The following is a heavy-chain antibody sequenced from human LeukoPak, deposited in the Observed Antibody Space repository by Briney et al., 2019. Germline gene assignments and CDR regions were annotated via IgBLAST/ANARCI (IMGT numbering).Heavy chain of an antibody. J-gene: IGHJ4*02. V-gene: IGHV4-59*12. D-gene: IGHD2-2*01. Sequence: PSETLSLTCTVSGGSISSYYWSWIRQPPGKGLEWIGYIYYSGSTNYNPSLKSRVTMSIDTSKNQFSLRLTSVTAADTALYYCARGRGFCSGTSCAYYFDYWGQGNLVTVSS. CDR1: GGSISSYY. CDR3: ARGRGFCSGTSCAYYFDY. CDR2: IYYSGST.